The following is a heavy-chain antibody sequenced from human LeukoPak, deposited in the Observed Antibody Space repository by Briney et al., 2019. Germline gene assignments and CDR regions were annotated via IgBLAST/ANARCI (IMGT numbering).Heavy chain of an antibody. CDR2: ISGSGGST. Sequence: GGSLRLSCAASGFTFSSYAMSWVRQAPGKGLEWVSAISGSGGSTYYADSVKGRFTISRDNSKNTLYLQMNSLRAEDTAVYYCAKDLAYHYDSSGYYGDYWGQGTLVTVSS. V-gene: IGHV3-23*01. CDR3: AKDLAYHYDSSGYYGDY. D-gene: IGHD3-22*01. CDR1: GFTFSSYA. J-gene: IGHJ4*02.